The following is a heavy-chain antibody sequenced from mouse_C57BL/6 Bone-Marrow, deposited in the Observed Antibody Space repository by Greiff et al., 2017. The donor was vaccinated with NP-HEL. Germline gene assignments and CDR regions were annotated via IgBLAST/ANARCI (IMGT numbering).Heavy chain of an antibody. V-gene: IGHV1-18*01. CDR3: ARGTFAY. Sequence: VQLKESGPELVKPGASVKIPCKASGYTFTDYNMDWVKQSHGKSLEWIGDINPNNGGTIYNQKFKGKATLTVDKSSSTAYMELRSLTSEDTAVYYCARGTFAYWGQGTLVTVSA. CDR1: GYTFTDYN. J-gene: IGHJ3*01. CDR2: INPNNGGT. D-gene: IGHD3-3*01.